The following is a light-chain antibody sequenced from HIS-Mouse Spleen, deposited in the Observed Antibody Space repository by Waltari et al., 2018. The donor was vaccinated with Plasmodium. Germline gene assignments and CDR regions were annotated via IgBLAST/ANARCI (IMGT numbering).Light chain of an antibody. CDR1: NIGSKN. CDR2: RDS. Sequence: SYELTQPLSVSVALGQTARITCGGNNIGSKNVHWYQQKPGQAPVLVIYRDSNRPSGIPERCSGSNSGNTATLTSSRAQAGDEADYYCQVWDSSTVVFGGGTKLTVL. J-gene: IGLJ2*01. V-gene: IGLV3-9*01. CDR3: QVWDSSTVV.